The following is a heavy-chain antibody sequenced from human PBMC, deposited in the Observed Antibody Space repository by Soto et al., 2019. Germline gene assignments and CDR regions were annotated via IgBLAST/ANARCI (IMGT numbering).Heavy chain of an antibody. CDR2: INAGNGNT. CDR3: ARDLGRATPGFDY. CDR1: GYTFTSYA. V-gene: IGHV1-3*01. J-gene: IGHJ4*02. Sequence: ASVKVSCKASGYTFTSYAMHWVRQAPGQRLEWMGWINAGNGNTKYSQKFQGRVTITRDTSASTAYMELSSLRSEDTAVYYCARDLGRATPGFDYWGQGTLVTVSS. D-gene: IGHD5-12*01.